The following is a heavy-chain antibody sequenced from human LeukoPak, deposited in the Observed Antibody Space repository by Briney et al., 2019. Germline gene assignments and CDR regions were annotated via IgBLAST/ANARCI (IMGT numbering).Heavy chain of an antibody. CDR1: GFTFSSYS. V-gene: IGHV3-7*01. J-gene: IGHJ4*02. D-gene: IGHD5-12*01. CDR3: ARDSDIVATSFDY. Sequence: GGSLRLSCAASGFTFSSYSMNWVRQAPGKGLEWVANIKQDGSEKYYVDSVKGRFTISRDNAKNSLFLQMNSLRAGDTAVYYCARDSDIVATSFDYWGQGTLVTVSS. CDR2: IKQDGSEK.